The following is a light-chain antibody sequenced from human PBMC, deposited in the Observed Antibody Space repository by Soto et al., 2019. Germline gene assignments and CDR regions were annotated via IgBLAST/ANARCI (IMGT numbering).Light chain of an antibody. Sequence: IVLTQSPSTLSLSPGERATLTCRASQSVISNLAWYRQKPGQAPRLLIYDSSNRAAGIPARFSGSGSGTVFSLTVSSLEPEDFVVYYCQQRRDWPWTFGQGPKV. CDR3: QQRRDWPWT. CDR2: DSS. CDR1: QSVISN. V-gene: IGKV3-11*01. J-gene: IGKJ1*01.